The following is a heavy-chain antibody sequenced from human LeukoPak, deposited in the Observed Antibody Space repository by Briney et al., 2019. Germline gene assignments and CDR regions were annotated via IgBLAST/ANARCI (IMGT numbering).Heavy chain of an antibody. CDR1: GFTFSSYA. Sequence: HSGGSLRLSCAASGFTFSSYAMSWVRQAPGKGLEWVSAISGSGGSTYYADSVKGRFTISRDNSKNTLYLQMNSLRAEDTAVYYCAKDTIFGVVTPYYFDYWGQGTLVTVSS. CDR2: ISGSGGST. CDR3: AKDTIFGVVTPYYFDY. D-gene: IGHD3-3*01. J-gene: IGHJ4*02. V-gene: IGHV3-23*01.